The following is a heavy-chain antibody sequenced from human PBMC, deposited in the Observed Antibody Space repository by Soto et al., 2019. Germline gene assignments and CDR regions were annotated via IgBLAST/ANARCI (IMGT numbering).Heavy chain of an antibody. Sequence: AXESLRLSCAASGFTFSSYCMHWVRQAPGKGLEWVAVIWYDGSNKYYADSLKGRFTISRDNSKNTLYLQMNSLRAEDTAVYYCARDGPSPQYYDFWSGPWLPNWFDPWGQGTLVTVSS. J-gene: IGHJ5*02. CDR2: IWYDGSNK. V-gene: IGHV3-33*01. CDR1: GFTFSSYC. D-gene: IGHD3-3*01. CDR3: ARDGPSPQYYDFWSGPWLPNWFDP.